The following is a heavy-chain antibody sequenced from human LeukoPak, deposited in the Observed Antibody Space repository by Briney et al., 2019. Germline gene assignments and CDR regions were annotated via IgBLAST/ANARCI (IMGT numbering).Heavy chain of an antibody. Sequence: KPSETLSLTCAVYGRSFSGYYWSWIRQPPGKGLEWIGYIYYSGSTNYNPSLKSRVTISVDTSKNQFSLKLSSVTAADTAVYYCARPREYYYDSSGYSVLDYRGQGTLVTVSS. V-gene: IGHV4-59*08. CDR3: ARPREYYYDSSGYSVLDY. CDR1: GRSFSGYY. D-gene: IGHD3-22*01. J-gene: IGHJ4*02. CDR2: IYYSGST.